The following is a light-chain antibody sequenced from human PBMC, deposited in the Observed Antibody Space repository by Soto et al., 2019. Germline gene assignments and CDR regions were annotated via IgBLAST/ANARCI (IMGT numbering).Light chain of an antibody. V-gene: IGKV3-20*01. CDR1: QSVSSSY. CDR3: QQYGSSPLFT. Sequence: EIVLTQSPGTLSLSPGERATLSCRASQSVSSSYLAWYQQKPGQAPRLLIYGASSRATGIPDRFSGSGSGTDFTLTISRLEPEDVAVYYCQQYGSSPLFTFGHGTKVDI. J-gene: IGKJ3*01. CDR2: GAS.